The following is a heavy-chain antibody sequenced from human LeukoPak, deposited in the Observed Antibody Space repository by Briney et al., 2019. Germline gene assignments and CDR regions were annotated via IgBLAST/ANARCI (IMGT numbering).Heavy chain of an antibody. CDR1: GFTFSDYE. J-gene: IGHJ6*03. D-gene: IGHD6-13*01. Sequence: PGGSLRLSCAAPGFTFSDYEMNWVRQAPGKGLEWLSHSSISGNIIHYADSVKERFPISRDKAKHSVYLQMTSLRAEDTSLYYCAKDATAVPGTVYMDVWGKGTTVTVSS. CDR2: SSISGNII. CDR3: AKDATAVPGTVYMDV. V-gene: IGHV3-48*03.